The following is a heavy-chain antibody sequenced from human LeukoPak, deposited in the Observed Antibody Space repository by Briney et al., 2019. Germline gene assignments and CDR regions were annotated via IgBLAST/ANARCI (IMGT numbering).Heavy chain of an antibody. CDR3: ARDLSAVAGRDRTDY. V-gene: IGHV3-11*04. Sequence: LGGSLRLSCAASGFSFSDYYMSWVRQAPGRGLEWLSPISSSGATIYDADSVKGRFTISRDNTKNSMYLQMNSLRAEDTAVYYCARDLSAVAGRDRTDYWGQGTLVTVSS. CDR2: ISSSGATI. D-gene: IGHD6-19*01. CDR1: GFSFSDYY. J-gene: IGHJ4*02.